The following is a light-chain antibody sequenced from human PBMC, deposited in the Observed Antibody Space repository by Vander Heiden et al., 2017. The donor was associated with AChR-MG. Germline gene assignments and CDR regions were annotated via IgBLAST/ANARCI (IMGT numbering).Light chain of an antibody. CDR2: DDS. V-gene: IGLV3-21*02. CDR1: NIGNKS. Sequence: SYVLTQPPSVSVAPGQTARIACGGNNIGNKSVYWYQQKPGQAPVVVVYDDSDRPSGIPERFSGSNSGNTATLNISRVEAGDEADDYCQVWDSSSDHPDVVFGGGTKLTVL. J-gene: IGLJ2*01. CDR3: QVWDSSSDHPDVV.